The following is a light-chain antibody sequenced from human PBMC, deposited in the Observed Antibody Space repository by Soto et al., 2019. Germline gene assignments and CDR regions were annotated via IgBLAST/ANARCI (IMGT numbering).Light chain of an antibody. CDR2: WAS. J-gene: IGKJ1*01. V-gene: IGKV4-1*01. Sequence: EIVMTQSPDSLAVSLGERATIKCKSSQSVLYSSNDRSYLAWFQQKPGQPPKALIYWASSRESGVPDLFSGSGSGTDFTLSISSLQAEDVAVYFCQQYFTTPWTFGQGTQVEI. CDR1: QSVLYSSNDRSY. CDR3: QQYFTTPWT.